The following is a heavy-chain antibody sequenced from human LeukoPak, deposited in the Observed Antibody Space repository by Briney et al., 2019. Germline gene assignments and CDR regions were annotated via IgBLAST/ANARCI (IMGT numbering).Heavy chain of an antibody. J-gene: IGHJ5*02. CDR2: ISSSGSTI. V-gene: IGHV3-11*04. CDR3: ARVRDYNWFDP. Sequence: PRGCLRLSCAASGFTFSDYYMSWIRQAPGEGLEWVSYISSSGSTIYYADSVKGRFTISRDNAKNSLYLQMHSLRAEDTAVYYCARVRDYNWFDPWGQGTLVTVSS. CDR1: GFTFSDYY.